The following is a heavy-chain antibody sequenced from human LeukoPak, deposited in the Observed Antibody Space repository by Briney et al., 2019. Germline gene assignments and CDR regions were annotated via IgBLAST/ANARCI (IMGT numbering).Heavy chain of an antibody. CDR2: IYTSGST. Sequence: SQTLSLTCTVSGGSISSGIYYWSWIRQPAGKGLEWIGRIYTSGSTNYNPSLKSRVTISVDTSKNQFSLKLSSVTAADTAVYYCATGGSGSYLFDYWGQGTLVTVSS. CDR1: GGSISSGIYY. D-gene: IGHD3-10*01. V-gene: IGHV4-61*02. CDR3: ATGGSGSYLFDY. J-gene: IGHJ4*02.